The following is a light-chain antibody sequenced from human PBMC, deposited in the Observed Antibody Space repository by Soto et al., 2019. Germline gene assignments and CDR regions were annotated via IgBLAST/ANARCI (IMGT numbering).Light chain of an antibody. V-gene: IGKV3-20*01. CDR2: GAS. CDR1: QSVINNR. Sequence: EIVLTQSPGTLSLSPGERATLSCRASQSVINNRLAWYQQQSGQAPRLLIYGASTRATGIPDRFSGSGSGTEFTLTISRLEPEDFAVYFCQQYGSSSWTFGQGTKVEIK. CDR3: QQYGSSSWT. J-gene: IGKJ1*01.